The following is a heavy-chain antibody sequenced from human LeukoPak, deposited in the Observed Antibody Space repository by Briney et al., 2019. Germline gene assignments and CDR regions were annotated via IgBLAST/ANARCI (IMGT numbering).Heavy chain of an antibody. D-gene: IGHD6-13*01. J-gene: IGHJ5*02. CDR1: GFTFSSYA. CDR3: ARDAADYNWFDP. CDR2: ISYDGSNK. Sequence: GGSLRLSCAASGFTFSSYAMHWVRQAPGKGLEWVAVISYDGSNKYYADSVKCRFTISRDNSKNTLYLQMNSLRAEDTAVYYCARDAADYNWFDPWGQGTLVTVSS. V-gene: IGHV3-30*04.